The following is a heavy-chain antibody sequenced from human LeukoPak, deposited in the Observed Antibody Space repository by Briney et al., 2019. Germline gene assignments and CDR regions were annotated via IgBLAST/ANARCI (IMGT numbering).Heavy chain of an antibody. CDR2: IKPNSGDS. CDR1: GYSFTDYY. D-gene: IGHD2-21*02. Sequence: ASVKVSCKASGYSFTDYYIHWVRQAPGQGLEWMGWIKPNSGDSKSAQNFQGRASMTRETAISTVYMELKRLRSDDTALYYCARAADSYCGPNCCFNYFDSWGQGTQVIVSS. CDR3: ARAADSYCGPNCCFNYFDS. J-gene: IGHJ4*02. V-gene: IGHV1-2*02.